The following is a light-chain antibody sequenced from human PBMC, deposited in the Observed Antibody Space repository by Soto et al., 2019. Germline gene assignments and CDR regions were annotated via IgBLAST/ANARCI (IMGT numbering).Light chain of an antibody. CDR1: QTIYSN. CDR3: QQCQNLWT. Sequence: IVMTQSPATLSVSPGERATLSCRAGQTIYSNVAWYQQRPGQAPRLLIYRASTRATGVPARFSGSGPGTEFTLTISGLQSEDFALYYCQQCQNLWTFGQGTKVDIK. CDR2: RAS. J-gene: IGKJ1*01. V-gene: IGKV3-15*01.